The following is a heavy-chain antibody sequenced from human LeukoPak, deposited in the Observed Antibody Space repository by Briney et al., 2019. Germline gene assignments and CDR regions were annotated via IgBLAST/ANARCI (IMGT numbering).Heavy chain of an antibody. CDR3: AREAHAYYYMDV. CDR2: INPSGGST. V-gene: IGHV1-46*01. Sequence: ASVKVSCKASGGTFSSYAISWVRQAPGQGLEWMGIINPSGGSTSYAQKFQGRVTMTRDMSTSTVYMELSSLRSEDTAVYYCAREAHAYYYMDVWGKGTTVTVSS. CDR1: GGTFSSYA. D-gene: IGHD6-6*01. J-gene: IGHJ6*03.